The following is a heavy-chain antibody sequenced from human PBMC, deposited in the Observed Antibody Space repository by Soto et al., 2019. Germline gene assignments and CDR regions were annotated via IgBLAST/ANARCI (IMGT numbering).Heavy chain of an antibody. Sequence: EVQLVESGGGLIQPGGSLRLSCAVSGFTVSNNYMSWVRQAPGKGLEGVSVIYSGGSTAYGDSVKGRFTISRDNSKTTLSPKMNSLRAGDTAGYFCAAQPGGGGYWGQGTLVTVSS. CDR2: IYSGGST. CDR3: AAQPGGGGY. CDR1: GFTVSNNY. D-gene: IGHD3-10*01. J-gene: IGHJ4*02. V-gene: IGHV3-53*01.